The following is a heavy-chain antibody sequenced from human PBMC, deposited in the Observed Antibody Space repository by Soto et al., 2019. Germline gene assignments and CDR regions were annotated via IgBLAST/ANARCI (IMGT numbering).Heavy chain of an antibody. V-gene: IGHV3-7*01. Sequence: LVESGGGLFQPGGSLNLSWAASGFTFRNIWLSWVRRSPEKGPEWVASISPDGGEIYYVDSVKGRFTISRDNTRNSLYLQMNSLRAEDTAVYYCAKGPRWGQGTLVTVSS. CDR1: GFTFRNIW. J-gene: IGHJ4*02. CDR2: ISPDGGEI. CDR3: AKGPR.